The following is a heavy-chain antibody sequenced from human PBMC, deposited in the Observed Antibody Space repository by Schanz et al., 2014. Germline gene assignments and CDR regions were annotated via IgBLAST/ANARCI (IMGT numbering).Heavy chain of an antibody. CDR3: AKDLNRVATAPQS. CDR1: GSPLAGFP. CDR2: ISANDYDT. J-gene: IGHJ5*02. Sequence: EVQLVESGGGWDNLGGPWGSPGAPLGSPLAGFPRGWARQSRGKGREWVSAISANDYDTYYAPSVKGRFTVSRDNSKNTVYLQMNSLRDEDTALYYCAKDLNRVATAPQSWGQGTLVTVSS. D-gene: IGHD5-12*01. V-gene: IGHV3-23*04.